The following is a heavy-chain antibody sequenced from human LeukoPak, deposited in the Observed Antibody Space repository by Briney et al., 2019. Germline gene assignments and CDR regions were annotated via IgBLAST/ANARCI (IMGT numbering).Heavy chain of an antibody. CDR2: IYYSGST. CDR1: GGSISSYY. CDR3: ARARDGYNLDY. Sequence: PSETLSLTCTDSGGSISSYYWSWIRQPPGKGLEWIGYIYYSGSTNYNPSLKSRVTISVDTSKNQFSLKLSSVTAADTAVYYCARARDGYNLDYWGQGTLVTVSS. J-gene: IGHJ4*02. V-gene: IGHV4-59*01. D-gene: IGHD5-24*01.